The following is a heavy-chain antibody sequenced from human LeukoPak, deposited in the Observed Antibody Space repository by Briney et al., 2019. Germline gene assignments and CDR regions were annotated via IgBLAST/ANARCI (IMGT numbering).Heavy chain of an antibody. CDR2: MNPNSGNT. CDR1: GYTFTSYD. J-gene: IGHJ4*02. V-gene: IGHV1-8*03. CDR3: ARGRRYGYCSGGSCYQNLDY. D-gene: IGHD2-15*01. Sequence: ASVKVSCKASGYTFTSYDINWVRQATGQGLEWMGWMNPNSGNTGYAQKFQGRVTITRNTSISTAYMELSSLRSEDTAVYYCARGRRYGYCSGGSCYQNLDYWGQGTLVTVSS.